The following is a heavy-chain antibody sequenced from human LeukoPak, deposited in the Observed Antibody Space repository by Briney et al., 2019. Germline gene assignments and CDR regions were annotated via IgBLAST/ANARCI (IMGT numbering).Heavy chain of an antibody. CDR3: AKDPRYSYGYDAFDI. J-gene: IGHJ3*02. V-gene: IGHV3-23*01. D-gene: IGHD5-18*01. Sequence: GESLRLSCAASGFTFSSYAMSWVRQAPGKGLEWVSAISGSGGSTYYADSVKGRFTISRDNSKNTLYLQMNSLRAEDTAVYYCAKDPRYSYGYDAFDIWGQGTMVTVSS. CDR2: ISGSGGST. CDR1: GFTFSSYA.